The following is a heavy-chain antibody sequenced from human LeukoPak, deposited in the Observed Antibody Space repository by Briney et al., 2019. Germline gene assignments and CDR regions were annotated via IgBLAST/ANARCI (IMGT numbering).Heavy chain of an antibody. V-gene: IGHV4-34*01. J-gene: IGHJ4*02. CDR2: INHSGST. CDR1: GWAFSGCY. Sequence: SETLSPTRAVYGWAFSGCYRGWIRPPPRKGLEWIGEINHSGSTNYNPSLKSRVTISVDTSKNQFSLKLSSVTAADTAVYYCARGFRRTRDYWGQGTLVTVSS. D-gene: IGHD2/OR15-2a*01. CDR3: ARGFRRTRDY.